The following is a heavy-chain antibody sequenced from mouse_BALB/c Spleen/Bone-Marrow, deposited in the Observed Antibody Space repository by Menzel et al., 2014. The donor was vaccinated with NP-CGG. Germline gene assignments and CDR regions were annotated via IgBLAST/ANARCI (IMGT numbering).Heavy chain of an antibody. CDR2: ISGCGSYT. J-gene: IGHJ3*01. Sequence: DVKLVESGGGLVRSGGFLKLSCAASGFTFSNYGMSWVRRTPEKRLEWVATISGCGSYTFYSDSVKGRFTISRDNAKNNLYLQLSSLRSEDTALYYCARHDYYDQTEVSFVYWGHGTPVTVSA. D-gene: IGHD2-4*01. CDR1: GFTFSNYG. V-gene: IGHV5-9-2*01. CDR3: ARHDYYDQTEVSFVY.